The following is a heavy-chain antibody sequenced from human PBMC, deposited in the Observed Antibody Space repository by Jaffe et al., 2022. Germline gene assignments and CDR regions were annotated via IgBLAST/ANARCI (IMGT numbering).Heavy chain of an antibody. CDR3: ARIRAQGLDAFDI. CDR2: IYTSGST. V-gene: IGHV4-61*02. J-gene: IGHJ3*02. CDR1: GGSISSGSYY. Sequence: QVQLQESGPGLVKPSQTLSLTCTVSGGSISSGSYYWSWIRQPAGKGLEWIGRIYTSGSTNYNPSLKSRVTISVDTSKNQFSLKLSSVTAADTAVYYCARIRAQGLDAFDIWGQGTMVTVSS.